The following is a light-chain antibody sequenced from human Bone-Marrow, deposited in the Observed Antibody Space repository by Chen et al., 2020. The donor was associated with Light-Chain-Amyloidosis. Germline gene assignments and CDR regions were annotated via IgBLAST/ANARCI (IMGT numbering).Light chain of an antibody. CDR2: EED. J-gene: IGLJ3*02. Sequence: NLMLTQPHSVSESPGKTVIISCTRSSGSIATNYVQWYQQRPGSSPAAVIYEEDQRPSGVPDRFSGAFDRSSNSASLTVSGLKTEAEAYVYCQSYQGSSQGVFGGGTKLTVL. CDR3: QSYQGSSQGV. CDR1: SGSIATNY. V-gene: IGLV6-57*01.